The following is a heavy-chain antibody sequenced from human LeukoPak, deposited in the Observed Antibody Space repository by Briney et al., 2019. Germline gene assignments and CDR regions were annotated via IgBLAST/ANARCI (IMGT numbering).Heavy chain of an antibody. CDR2: INPNSGGT. D-gene: IGHD3-22*01. Sequence: GASVKVSCKASGYTFTGYYMHWVRQAPGQGLEWMGWINPNSGGTNYAQKFQGRVTMTRDTSISTAYMELSRLRSDDTAVYYCARGLSYYYDSSAFNYWGQGTLVTVSS. CDR1: GYTFTGYY. CDR3: ARGLSYYYDSSAFNY. J-gene: IGHJ4*02. V-gene: IGHV1-2*02.